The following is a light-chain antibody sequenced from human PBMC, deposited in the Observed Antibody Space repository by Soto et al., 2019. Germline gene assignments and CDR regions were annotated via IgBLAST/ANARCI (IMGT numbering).Light chain of an antibody. J-gene: IGKJ1*01. Sequence: EIVLTQSPLSLSVSPGEPASISCRSSQSLTHTSGYNYLDWYLLKPGQPPQLLIYLGSNRASGVPDRFSGSGSGTDFTLKISRVEAEDVGVYHCMQALTAPPTFGQGTKVEIK. V-gene: IGKV2-28*01. CDR1: QSLTHTSGYNY. CDR2: LGS. CDR3: MQALTAPPT.